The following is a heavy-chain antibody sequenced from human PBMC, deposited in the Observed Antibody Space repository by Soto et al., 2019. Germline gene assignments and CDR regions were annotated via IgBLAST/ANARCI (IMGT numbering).Heavy chain of an antibody. V-gene: IGHV3-49*04. CDR1: GFTFGDYA. CDR2: IRSKAYGGTT. J-gene: IGHJ6*04. Sequence: SLRLSCTASGFTFGDYAMSCVRHSPGKWLEWVGFIRSKAYGGTTEYAASVKGRFTISRDDSKSIAYLQMNSLKTEDTAVYYCTRYPYCSSTSCYTYYYYYGMHVLGEGTTVKLSS. D-gene: IGHD2-2*02. CDR3: TRYPYCSSTSCYTYYYYYGMHV.